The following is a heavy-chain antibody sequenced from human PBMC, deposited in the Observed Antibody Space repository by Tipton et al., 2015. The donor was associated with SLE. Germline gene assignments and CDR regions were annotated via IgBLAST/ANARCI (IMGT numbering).Heavy chain of an antibody. CDR1: GFTFTNAW. D-gene: IGHD5-12*01. CDR3: IPRGYSGY. CDR2: IKNKADGGTT. Sequence: SLRLSRTVSGFTFTNAWMSWVRQAPGKGLEWVGRIKNKADGGTTDYVAPVKGRFTMSRDDSKNTLYLQMNSLKTADTAVYYCIPRGYSGYWGQGTLVTVSS. J-gene: IGHJ4*02. V-gene: IGHV3-15*01.